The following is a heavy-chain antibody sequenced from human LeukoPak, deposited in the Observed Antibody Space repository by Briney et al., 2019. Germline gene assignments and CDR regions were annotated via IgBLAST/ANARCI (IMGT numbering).Heavy chain of an antibody. CDR1: GFTFSNFA. CDR2: ISYDGDNE. D-gene: IGHD3-16*01. CDR3: ARVRGGRSWYYYGMDV. Sequence: GGSLRLSCAASGFTFSNFAMHWVRQAPGKGLEWVAVISYDGDNEYYADSVKGQFTISRDNSKDRLYLQVNSLRPEDTAMYYCARVRGGRSWYYYGMDVWGRGTTVTVSS. J-gene: IGHJ6*02. V-gene: IGHV3-30-3*01.